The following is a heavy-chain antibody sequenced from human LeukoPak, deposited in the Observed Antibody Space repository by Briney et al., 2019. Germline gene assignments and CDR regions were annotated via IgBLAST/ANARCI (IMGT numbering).Heavy chain of an antibody. Sequence: ASVKVSCKTSGYTFNNYGIYWVRQAPGQGLEWMGWINPNSGGTNYAQKFQGRVTMTRDTSISTAYMELSRLRSDDTAVYYCARAIDYYGSGFDYWGQGTLVTVSS. V-gene: IGHV1-2*02. J-gene: IGHJ4*02. D-gene: IGHD3-10*01. CDR2: INPNSGGT. CDR3: ARAIDYYGSGFDY. CDR1: GYTFNNYG.